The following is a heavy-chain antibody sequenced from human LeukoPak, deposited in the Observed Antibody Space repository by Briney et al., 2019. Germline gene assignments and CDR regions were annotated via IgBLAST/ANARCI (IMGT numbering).Heavy chain of an antibody. CDR1: GFTFSGSA. Sequence: PGGSLKLSCAASGFTFSGSAMHWVRQASGKGLEWVGRIRSKANTYATAYAASVKGRFTIYRDDSKNTAYLQMNSLKTEDTAVYYCTRGTVDYWGQGTLVTVSS. CDR2: IRSKANTYAT. V-gene: IGHV3-73*01. J-gene: IGHJ4*02. CDR3: TRGTVDY.